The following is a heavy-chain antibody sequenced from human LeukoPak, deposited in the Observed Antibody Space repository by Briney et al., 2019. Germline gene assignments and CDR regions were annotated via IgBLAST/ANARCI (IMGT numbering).Heavy chain of an antibody. V-gene: IGHV3-53*01. CDR2: LYSGGNT. Sequence: GGSLRLSCGASGFSVSSSYMSWVRQAPGKGLEWVSVLYSGGNTYYADSVKGRFTISRDNSKNTLFLQMDSLRAEDTAVYYCATGYYFGSGSYGYLDYWGQGTLVTVSS. D-gene: IGHD3-10*01. CDR1: GFSVSSSY. CDR3: ATGYYFGSGSYGYLDY. J-gene: IGHJ4*02.